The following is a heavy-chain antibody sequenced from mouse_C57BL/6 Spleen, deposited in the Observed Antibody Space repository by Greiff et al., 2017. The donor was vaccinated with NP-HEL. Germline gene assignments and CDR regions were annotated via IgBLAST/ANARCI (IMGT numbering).Heavy chain of an antibody. CDR3: ARDLYDYDDLRLGY. Sequence: EVMLVESGGGLVKPGGSLKLSCAASGFTFSSYAMSWVRQTPEKRLEWVATISDGGSYTYYPDNVKGRFTISRDNAKNNLYLQMSHLKSEDTAMYYCARDLYDYDDLRLGYWGQGTTLTVSS. CDR2: ISDGGSYT. J-gene: IGHJ2*01. D-gene: IGHD2-4*01. V-gene: IGHV5-4*01. CDR1: GFTFSSYA.